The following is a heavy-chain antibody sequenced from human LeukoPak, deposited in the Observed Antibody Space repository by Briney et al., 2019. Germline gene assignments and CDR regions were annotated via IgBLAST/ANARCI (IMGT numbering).Heavy chain of an antibody. Sequence: AASVKVSCKASGYTFTGYYMHWVRQAPGQGLEWVGWINPNSGGTNYAQKFQGRVTITRDTSMTTAYMELSRLRSDDTAVYYCARDHKGGDGADAFDIWGHGTMVTVSS. J-gene: IGHJ3*02. CDR1: GYTFTGYY. D-gene: IGHD5-24*01. CDR3: ARDHKGGDGADAFDI. CDR2: INPNSGGT. V-gene: IGHV1-2*02.